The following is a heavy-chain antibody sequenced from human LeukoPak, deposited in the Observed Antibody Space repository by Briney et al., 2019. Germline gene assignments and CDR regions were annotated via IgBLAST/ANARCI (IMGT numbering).Heavy chain of an antibody. CDR2: IYPGDSDT. CDR1: GYRFTNYW. Sequence: GESLKISCKGSGYRFTNYWIAWLRQMPGKGLEWMGIIYPGDSDTRYNPSFQGQVTISADRSSSSAYVQWSSLKASDTAMYYCARLLSNGYGPDRYFDYWGQGTLVTVSS. J-gene: IGHJ4*02. CDR3: ARLLSNGYGPDRYFDY. D-gene: IGHD5-18*01. V-gene: IGHV5-51*01.